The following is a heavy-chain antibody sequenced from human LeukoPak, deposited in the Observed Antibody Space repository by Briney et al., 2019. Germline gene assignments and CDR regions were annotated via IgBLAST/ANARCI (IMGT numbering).Heavy chain of an antibody. J-gene: IGHJ5*02. D-gene: IGHD1-14*01. CDR3: ARAGVYGPIA. V-gene: IGHV4-61*01. CDR2: IYYSGST. Sequence: SETLSLTCTVSGGSVGSGSYYWSWIRQPPGKGLEWIGYIYYSGSTYYNPSLKSRVTISVDTSKNQFSLKLSSVTAADTAVYYCARAGVYGPIAWGQGTLVTVSS. CDR1: GGSVGSGSYY.